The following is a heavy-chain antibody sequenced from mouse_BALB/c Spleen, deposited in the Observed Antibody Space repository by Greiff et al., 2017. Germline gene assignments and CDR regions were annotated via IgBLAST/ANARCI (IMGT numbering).Heavy chain of an antibody. CDR1: GYTFTSYW. CDR3: ARRNYSWFAY. D-gene: IGHD1-1*02. J-gene: IGHJ3*01. CDR2: INPSTGYT. Sequence: VQLQQSGAELAKPGASVKMSCKASGYTFTSYWMHWVKQRPGQGLEWIGYINPSTGYTEYNQKFKDKATLTADKSSSTAYMQLSSLTSEDSAVYYCARRNYSWFAYWGQGTLVTVSA. V-gene: IGHV1-7*01.